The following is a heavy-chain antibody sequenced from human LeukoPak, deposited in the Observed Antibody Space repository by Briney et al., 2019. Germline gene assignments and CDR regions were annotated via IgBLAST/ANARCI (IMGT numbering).Heavy chain of an antibody. Sequence: ASVKVSCKASGYTFTSYGISWVRQAPGQGLEWMGWINPNSGGTNYAQKFQGRVTMTRDTSISTAYMELSRLRSDDTAVYYCAAMTYYYDSSPSYGMDVWGQGTTVTVSS. D-gene: IGHD3-22*01. J-gene: IGHJ6*02. CDR2: INPNSGGT. CDR1: GYTFTSYG. V-gene: IGHV1-2*02. CDR3: AAMTYYYDSSPSYGMDV.